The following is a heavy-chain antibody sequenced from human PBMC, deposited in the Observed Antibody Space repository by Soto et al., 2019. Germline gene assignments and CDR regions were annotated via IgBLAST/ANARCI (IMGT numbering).Heavy chain of an antibody. CDR1: GFTFSSCA. Sequence: GGSLRLSCAASGFTFSSCAMGWVRQAPGKGLEWVSDIIDSDGSSITYADSVKGRFTISRDSAKNTMYLQVHSLRAEDTAVYYCAREIATTGLYYFDYWGQGTLVTVSS. D-gene: IGHD6-13*01. CDR2: IIDSDGSSI. CDR3: AREIATTGLYYFDY. V-gene: IGHV3-74*01. J-gene: IGHJ4*02.